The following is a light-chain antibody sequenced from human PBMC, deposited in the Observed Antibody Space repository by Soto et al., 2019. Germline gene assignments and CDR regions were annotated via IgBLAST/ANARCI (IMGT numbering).Light chain of an antibody. Sequence: QSALTQPASVSGSPGQSITISCTGTSSDVGGYNHVSWYQQHPDKAPKLMIYEVSNRPSGVSNRFSGSKSGNTASLTISGLQAEDEADYYCTSYTSSSTYVFGTGTKV. V-gene: IGLV2-14*01. CDR3: TSYTSSSTYV. CDR2: EVS. CDR1: SSDVGGYNH. J-gene: IGLJ1*01.